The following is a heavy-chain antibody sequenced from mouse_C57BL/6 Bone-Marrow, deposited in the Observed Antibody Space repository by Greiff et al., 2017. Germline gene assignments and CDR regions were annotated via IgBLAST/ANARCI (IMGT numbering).Heavy chain of an antibody. CDR1: GYAFSSSW. J-gene: IGHJ3*01. Sequence: VQLQQSGPELVKPGASVKISCKASGYAFSSSWMNWVKQRPGKGLEWIGRIYPGDGDTNYNGKFKGKATLTADKSSSTAYMQLSSLTSEDSAVYFCAREGDSYYYGSSPFAYWGQGTLVTVSA. CDR2: IYPGDGDT. D-gene: IGHD1-1*01. CDR3: AREGDSYYYGSSPFAY. V-gene: IGHV1-82*01.